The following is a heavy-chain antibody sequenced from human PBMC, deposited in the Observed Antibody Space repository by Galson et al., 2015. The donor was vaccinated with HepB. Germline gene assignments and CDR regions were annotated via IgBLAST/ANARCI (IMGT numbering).Heavy chain of an antibody. CDR2: ISVYNGKT. CDR3: ARDRLAARPGWFDP. CDR1: GYTFTTFG. J-gene: IGHJ5*02. V-gene: IGHV1-18*01. Sequence: SVKVSCKASGYTFTTFGINWVRQAPGQGLEWMGWISVYNGKTDYAQKLQGRVTMTKDTSTSTAYMELGSLRSDGTAVYYCARDRLAARPGWFDPWGQGTLVTVFS. D-gene: IGHD6-6*01.